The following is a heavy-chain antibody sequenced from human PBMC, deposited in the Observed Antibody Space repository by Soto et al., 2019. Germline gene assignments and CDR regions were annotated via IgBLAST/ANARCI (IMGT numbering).Heavy chain of an antibody. CDR1: GDSVSGNSAA. J-gene: IGHJ5*02. Sequence: SQTLSLTCAISGDSVSGNSAAWNWIRQSPSRGLEWLGRTYYRSKWSTDYAISVKSRITINPDTSNNHFSLQLKSVTPEDTAVYYCTRALSGSYDHWGQGTLVTVSS. CDR3: TRALSGSYDH. V-gene: IGHV6-1*01. CDR2: TYYRSKWST. D-gene: IGHD1-26*01.